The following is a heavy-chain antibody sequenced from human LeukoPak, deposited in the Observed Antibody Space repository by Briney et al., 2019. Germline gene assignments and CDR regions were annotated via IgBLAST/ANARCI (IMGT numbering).Heavy chain of an antibody. CDR3: ARGGMTTVTTWSD. D-gene: IGHD4-17*01. V-gene: IGHV3-48*03. CDR1: GFTFSSYE. J-gene: IGHJ4*02. CDR2: ISSSGSTM. Sequence: GGSLRLSCAASGFTFSSYEMNWVRQAPGKGLEWVSYISSSGSTMYYADSVKGRFTISRDNAKNSLYLQMNSLRAEDTAVYYCARGGMTTVTTWSDWGQGTLVTVSS.